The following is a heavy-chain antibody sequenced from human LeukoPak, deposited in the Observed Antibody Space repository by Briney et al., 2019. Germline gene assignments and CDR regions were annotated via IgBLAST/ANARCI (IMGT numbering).Heavy chain of an antibody. CDR3: ARECWVSVALDY. V-gene: IGHV3-21*01. J-gene: IGHJ4*02. CDR2: ISTSSTYI. CDR1: GFTFSAYS. D-gene: IGHD5/OR15-5a*01. Sequence: GGSLRLSWAASGFTFSAYSMNWVRQAPGKGLEWVSSISTSSTYIYYADSVKGRFTISRDNARNSLYLQMNSLRAEDTAVYYCARECWVSVALDYWGQGTLVTVSS.